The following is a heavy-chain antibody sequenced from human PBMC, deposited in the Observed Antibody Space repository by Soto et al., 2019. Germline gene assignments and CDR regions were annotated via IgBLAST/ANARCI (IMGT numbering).Heavy chain of an antibody. D-gene: IGHD1-1*01. CDR1: GFTFSDYY. V-gene: IGHV3-11*01. CDR3: ARDRTGTTPNYYYMDV. Sequence: GGSLRLSCAASGFTFSDYYMSWIRQAPGKGLEWVSYISSSGSTIYYADSVKGRFTISRDNAKNSLYLQMNSLRAEDTAVYYCARDRTGTTPNYYYMDVWGKGTTVTVSS. J-gene: IGHJ6*03. CDR2: ISSSGSTI.